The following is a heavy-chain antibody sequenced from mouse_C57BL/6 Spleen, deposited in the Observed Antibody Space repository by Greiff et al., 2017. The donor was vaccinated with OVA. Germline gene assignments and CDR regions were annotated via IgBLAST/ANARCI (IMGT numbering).Heavy chain of an antibody. CDR3: ARDLGRGNYAMDY. J-gene: IGHJ4*01. CDR2: IYPGSGST. CDR1: GYTFTSYW. Sequence: QVQLQQPGAELVKPGASVKMSCKASGYTFTSYWITWVKQRPGQGLEWIGDIYPGSGSTNYNEKFKSKATLTVDTSPSTAYMQLSSLTSEDSAVYYCARDLGRGNYAMDYWGQGTSVTVSS. V-gene: IGHV1-55*01. D-gene: IGHD1-1*01.